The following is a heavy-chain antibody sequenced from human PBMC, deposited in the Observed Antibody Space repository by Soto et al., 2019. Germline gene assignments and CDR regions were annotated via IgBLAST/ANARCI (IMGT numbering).Heavy chain of an antibody. CDR2: ISYDGSNK. CDR1: GFTFSSYG. V-gene: IGHV3-30*18. Sequence: QVQLVESGGGVVQPGRSLRLSCAASGFTFSSYGMHWVRQAPGKGLEWVAVISYDGSNKYYADSVKGRFTISRDNSKNTLYLQMNSLRAEDTAVYYCAKVREVITLAHYFDYWGQGTLVTVSS. D-gene: IGHD3-22*01. J-gene: IGHJ4*02. CDR3: AKVREVITLAHYFDY.